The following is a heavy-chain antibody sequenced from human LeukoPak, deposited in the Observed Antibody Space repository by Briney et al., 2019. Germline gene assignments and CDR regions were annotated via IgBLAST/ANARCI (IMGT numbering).Heavy chain of an antibody. CDR3: ARDLKESRIAAAGGLYYYYYYMDV. J-gene: IGHJ6*03. Sequence: GGSLRLSCAASGFTFDDYGMSWVRQAPGKGLEWVSGIIWNGGSTGYPDSLKGRFTISRHNAKNSLYLQMNSLRAEDTALYYCARDLKESRIAAAGGLYYYYYYMDVWGKGTTVTVSS. CDR1: GFTFDDYG. CDR2: IIWNGGST. D-gene: IGHD6-13*01. V-gene: IGHV3-20*04.